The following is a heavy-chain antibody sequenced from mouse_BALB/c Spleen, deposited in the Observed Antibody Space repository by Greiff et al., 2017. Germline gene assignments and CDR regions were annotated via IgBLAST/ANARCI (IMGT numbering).Heavy chain of an antibody. CDR3: ARPMITTGGTY. V-gene: IGHV14-3*02. Sequence: EVQLQQSGAELVKPGASVKLSCTASGFNIKDTYMHWVKQRPEQGLEWIGRIDPANGNTKYDPKFQGKATITADTSSNTAYLQLSSLTSEDTAVYYCARPMITTGGTYWGQGTLVTVSA. CDR2: IDPANGNT. J-gene: IGHJ3*01. CDR1: GFNIKDTY. D-gene: IGHD2-4*01.